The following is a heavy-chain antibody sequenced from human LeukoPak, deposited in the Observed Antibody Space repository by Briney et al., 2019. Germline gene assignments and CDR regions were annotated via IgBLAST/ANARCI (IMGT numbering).Heavy chain of an antibody. D-gene: IGHD2-15*01. Sequence: GGSLRLSSAASGFTFSSYAMSWVRQAPGKGLKWFSGISGSGGSTYYVDSVKGRFTISRDNSKNTLYMHMNSLRAEDTAVYYCAKLPVVVVVAATWWFDPWGQGTLVTVSS. J-gene: IGHJ5*02. CDR1: GFTFSSYA. V-gene: IGHV3-23*01. CDR3: AKLPVVVVVAATWWFDP. CDR2: ISGSGGST.